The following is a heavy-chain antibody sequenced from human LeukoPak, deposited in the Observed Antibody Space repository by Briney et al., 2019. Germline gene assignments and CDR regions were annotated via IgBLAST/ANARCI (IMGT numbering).Heavy chain of an antibody. D-gene: IGHD6-19*01. Sequence: PSETLSLTCSVSGYSISSDYYWAWIRQPPGKGLEWIGYIFYIGSTNYSPSLKSRVTMSIDTSKKQFSLRLNFVTAADTAVYYCARSKSLVGLDYWGRGTLVTVSS. CDR3: ARSKSLVGLDY. V-gene: IGHV4-38-2*02. CDR2: IFYIGST. CDR1: GYSISSDYY. J-gene: IGHJ4*02.